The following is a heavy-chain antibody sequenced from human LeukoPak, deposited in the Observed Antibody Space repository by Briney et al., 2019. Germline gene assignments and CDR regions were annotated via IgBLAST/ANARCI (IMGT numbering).Heavy chain of an antibody. J-gene: IGHJ5*02. CDR2: IRYDGSYN. CDR1: GFTFSNYG. Sequence: PGGSLRLSCAASGFTFSNYGMHWVRQAPGKGLEWVTYIRYDGSYNSYADSVKGRFTISRDNSKSTLYLQMNSLRAEDTAVYYCARNNSGPFDPWGQGALVTVSS. D-gene: IGHD6-25*01. V-gene: IGHV3-30*02. CDR3: ARNNSGPFDP.